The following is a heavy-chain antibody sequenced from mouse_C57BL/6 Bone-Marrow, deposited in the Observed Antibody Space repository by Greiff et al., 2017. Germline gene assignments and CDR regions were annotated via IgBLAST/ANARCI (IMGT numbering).Heavy chain of an antibody. CDR2: IRSKSSNYAT. D-gene: IGHD1-1*01. CDR3: VRDSDYYGSSRYFDV. Sequence: GGGLVQPKGSLELSCAASGFTFNTYAMHWVRQAPGKGLEWVARIRSKSSNYATYYADSVKDRFTISRDDSQSMLYLQMNNLKTEDTAMYYCVRDSDYYGSSRYFDVWGTGTTVTVSS. V-gene: IGHV10-3*01. J-gene: IGHJ1*03. CDR1: GFTFNTYA.